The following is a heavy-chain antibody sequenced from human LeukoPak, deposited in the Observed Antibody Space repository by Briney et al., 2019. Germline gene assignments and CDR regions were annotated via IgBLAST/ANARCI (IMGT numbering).Heavy chain of an antibody. D-gene: IGHD3-3*01. V-gene: IGHV3-30*02. CDR3: AKLVRASDYDFWRGPRGP. CDR1: GFTFSSYG. Sequence: GGSLRLSCAASGFTFSSYGMHWVRQAPGKGLEWVAFIRYDGSNKYYADSVKGRFTISRDNSKNTLYLQMNSLRAEDTAVYYCAKLVRASDYDFWRGPRGPWGQGTLVTVSS. CDR2: IRYDGSNK. J-gene: IGHJ5*02.